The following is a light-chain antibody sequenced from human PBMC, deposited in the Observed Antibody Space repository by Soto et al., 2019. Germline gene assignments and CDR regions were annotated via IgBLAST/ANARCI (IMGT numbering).Light chain of an antibody. CDR3: LQDNNYPST. J-gene: IGKJ5*01. Sequence: AIQMTQSPSTLSASVGDRVTITCRASQGIGTDLGWYQQKPGKAPKLLISTASSLQSGVPSRFSGSGSGTEFTLTITSLQPEDFAIEYCLQDNNYPSTFGQGTRLDIK. CDR2: TAS. V-gene: IGKV1-6*01. CDR1: QGIGTD.